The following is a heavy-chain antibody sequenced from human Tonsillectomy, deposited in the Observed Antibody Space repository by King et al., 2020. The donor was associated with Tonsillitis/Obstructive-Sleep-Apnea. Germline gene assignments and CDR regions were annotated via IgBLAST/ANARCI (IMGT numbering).Heavy chain of an antibody. D-gene: IGHD2-2*01. V-gene: IGHV4-39*01. CDR1: GGSISSSSYY. CDR3: ARAGAPLVVVPAPLNWFDP. J-gene: IGHJ5*02. CDR2: IYYSGST. Sequence: QLQESGPGLVKPSETLSLTCTVSGGSISSSSYYWGWIRQPPGKGLEWIGSIYYSGSTYYNPSLKSRVTISVDTSKNQFSLKLSSVTAADTAVYYCARAGAPLVVVPAPLNWFDPWGQGTLVTVSS.